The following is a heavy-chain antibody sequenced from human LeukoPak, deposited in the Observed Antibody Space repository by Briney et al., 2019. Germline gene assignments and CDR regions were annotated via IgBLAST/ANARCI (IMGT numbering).Heavy chain of an antibody. J-gene: IGHJ5*02. CDR1: GYTFTGYY. CDR2: INPNSGGT. D-gene: IGHD2-2*01. Sequence: GASVKVSCKASGYTFTGYYMHWVRQAPGQGLEWMGWINPNSGGTNYAQKFQGRVTMTRDTSISTAYMELSRLRSDDTAVYYCARDRVVVPAAMVGDWFDPWGQGTLVTVSS. CDR3: ARDRVVVPAAMVGDWFDP. V-gene: IGHV1-2*02.